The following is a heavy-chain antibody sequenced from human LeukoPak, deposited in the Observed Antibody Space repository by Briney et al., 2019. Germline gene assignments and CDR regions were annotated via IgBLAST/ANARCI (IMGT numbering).Heavy chain of an antibody. J-gene: IGHJ4*02. V-gene: IGHV3-43*02. Sequence: GGSLRLPCAASGFTFDDYAMHWFRQAPGKGLEWVSLISGDGGSTYCADSVKGRFTISRDNSKNSLYLQMNSLRTEDTALYYCAKDRRDGYNYGDYWGQGTLVTVSS. D-gene: IGHD5-24*01. CDR3: AKDRRDGYNYGDY. CDR1: GFTFDDYA. CDR2: ISGDGGST.